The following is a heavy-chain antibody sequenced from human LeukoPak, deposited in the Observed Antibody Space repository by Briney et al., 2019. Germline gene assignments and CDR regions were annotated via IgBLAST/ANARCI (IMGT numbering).Heavy chain of an antibody. J-gene: IGHJ4*01. CDR2: TSHSGSA. Sequence: KPSETLSLTCTVSGGFISSYFWSWIRQPPGKGLEWIGLTSHSGSAKYNPSLKGRVAISVDTSNQLSLKLTSVTPADTAVYYCARGRGYSSLWGHGTQVTVSS. CDR1: GGFISSYF. V-gene: IGHV4-59*01. D-gene: IGHD5-18*01. CDR3: ARGRGYSSL.